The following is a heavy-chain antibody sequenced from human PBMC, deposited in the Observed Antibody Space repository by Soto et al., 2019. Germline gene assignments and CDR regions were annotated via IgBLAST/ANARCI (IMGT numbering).Heavy chain of an antibody. CDR1: GFTFSSYA. CDR3: AKDLVGSGYFPADY. D-gene: IGHD3-22*01. J-gene: IGHJ4*02. CDR2: ISGSGGSA. V-gene: IGHV3-23*01. Sequence: GESLRLSCAASGFTFSSYAMSWVRQAPGKGLEWVSAISGSGGSAYYADSVKGRFTISRDNSKNTLYLQMNSLRAEDTAVYYCAKDLVGSGYFPADYWGQGTLVTVSS.